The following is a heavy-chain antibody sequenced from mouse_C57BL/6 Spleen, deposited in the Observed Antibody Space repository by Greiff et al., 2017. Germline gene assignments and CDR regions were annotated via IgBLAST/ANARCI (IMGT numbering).Heavy chain of an antibody. CDR3: ARHDWEAMDY. Sequence: VQLQQPGAELVKPGASVKMSCKASGYTFTSYWITWVKQRPGQGLEWIGDIYPGSGSTNYNEKFKSKATLPVDTSTRTAYMQLCRLSSEDSAVYYWARHDWEAMDYWGQGTSVTVAS. CDR1: GYTFTSYW. J-gene: IGHJ4*01. V-gene: IGHV1-55*01. D-gene: IGHD4-1*01. CDR2: IYPGSGST.